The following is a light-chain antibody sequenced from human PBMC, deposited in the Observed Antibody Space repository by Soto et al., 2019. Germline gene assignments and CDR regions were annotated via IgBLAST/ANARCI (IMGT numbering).Light chain of an antibody. J-gene: IGKJ1*01. CDR2: GAS. V-gene: IGKV3-20*01. CDR3: QQYGSSPPWT. Sequence: EIVLTQSPGTLSLSPGERATLSCRASQSVSSSYLAWYQQKPGQAPRLLIHGASSRATGIPDRFSVSGSGTDFTLTISRLEPEDFAVYYCQQYGSSPPWTFGQGTKVDIK. CDR1: QSVSSSY.